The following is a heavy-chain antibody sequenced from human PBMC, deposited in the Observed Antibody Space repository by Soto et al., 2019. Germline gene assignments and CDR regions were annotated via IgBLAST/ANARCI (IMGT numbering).Heavy chain of an antibody. J-gene: IGHJ1*01. CDR3: VKGGGCSGGSCYGYFQR. CDR2: ISGSGDST. D-gene: IGHD2-15*01. Sequence: EVQLLESGGGLVQPGGSLRLSCVVSGFTFGSYAMSWVRQAPGKGLEWVSAISGSGDSTYYADSVKGRFTISRDNSKNTLYLQMNSLRAEDTAVYYCVKGGGCSGGSCYGYFQRWGQGTLVTVSS. V-gene: IGHV3-23*01. CDR1: GFTFGSYA.